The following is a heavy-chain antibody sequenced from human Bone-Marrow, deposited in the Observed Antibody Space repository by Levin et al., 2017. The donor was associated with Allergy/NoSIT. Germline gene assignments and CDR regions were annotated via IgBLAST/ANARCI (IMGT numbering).Heavy chain of an antibody. CDR1: GFNLSSFG. J-gene: IGHJ4*02. D-gene: IGHD4-17*01. V-gene: IGHV3-30*18. CDR2: ISYDGSNK. Sequence: SLKISCAASGFNLSSFGMHWVRQAPGKGLEWVAVISYDGSNKYYVDSVKGRFTISRDNSKNTLFLQMNSLRAEDTAVYYCAKEDYGDYVLDYWGQGTLLTVDS. CDR3: AKEDYGDYVLDY.